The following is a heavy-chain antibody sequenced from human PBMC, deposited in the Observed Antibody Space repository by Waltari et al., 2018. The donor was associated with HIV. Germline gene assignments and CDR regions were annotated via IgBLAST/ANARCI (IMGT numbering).Heavy chain of an antibody. CDR1: EFTSNTYN. CDR3: ATGGYCNGGTCYLNFDY. V-gene: IGHV3-48*01. Sequence: DVQLVESGGGLVQPGGSLRLSCVVSEFTSNTYNMTWVSQAPGKGLEWVSYIDSTGSTIYYGDSVRGRFAISRDNAKRSLYLQMNSLRAEDTAVYYCATGGYCNGGTCYLNFDYWGQGTLVTVSS. J-gene: IGHJ4*02. D-gene: IGHD2-15*01. CDR2: IDSTGSTI.